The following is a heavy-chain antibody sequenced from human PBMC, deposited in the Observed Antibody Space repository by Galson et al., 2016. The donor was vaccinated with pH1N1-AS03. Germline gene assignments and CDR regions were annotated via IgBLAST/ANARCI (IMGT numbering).Heavy chain of an antibody. CDR1: GGSFTGYC. V-gene: IGHV4-34*01. D-gene: IGHD6-13*01. CDR2: FCHSGST. CDR3: ARAATNIAAADY. Sequence: SETLSLTCAVYGGSFTGYCWGWIRQPPGKGPEWIGTFCHSGSTTYNGSIKSRDPISVDTSKNHFFLKLTSMTAADTAVYYCARAATNIAAADYWGQGTLVTVSS. J-gene: IGHJ4*02.